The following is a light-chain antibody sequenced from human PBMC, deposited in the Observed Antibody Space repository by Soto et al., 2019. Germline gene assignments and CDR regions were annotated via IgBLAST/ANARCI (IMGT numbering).Light chain of an antibody. CDR2: GSS. V-gene: IGLV1-40*01. Sequence: QSVLTQPPSVSGAPGQRVTISCTGSSSKIGAGYDVHWYQQRPGTAPKLLIYGSSNRPSGVPDRFSGSKSGTSASLAITGLQAEDEADYYCQSYDSSLSGSVVFGGGTQLTVL. CDR1: SSKIGAGYD. J-gene: IGLJ2*01. CDR3: QSYDSSLSGSVV.